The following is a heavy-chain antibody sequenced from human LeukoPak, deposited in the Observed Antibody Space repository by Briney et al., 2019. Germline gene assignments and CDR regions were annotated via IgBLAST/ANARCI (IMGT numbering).Heavy chain of an antibody. CDR1: GYTFTGYY. V-gene: IGHV1-2*02. J-gene: IGHJ4*02. CDR2: INPNSVGT. Sequence: GASVKVSCKASGYTFTGYYMHWVRQAPGQGLEWMGWINPNSVGTNYAQKFQGRVTMTRDTSISTAYMELSRLRSDDTAVYYCARVGLGYCSGGSCYEGGFDYWGQGTLVTVSS. D-gene: IGHD2-15*01. CDR3: ARVGLGYCSGGSCYEGGFDY.